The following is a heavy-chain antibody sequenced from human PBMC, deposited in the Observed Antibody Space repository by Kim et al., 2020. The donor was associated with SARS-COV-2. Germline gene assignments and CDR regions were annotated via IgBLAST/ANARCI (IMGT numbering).Heavy chain of an antibody. CDR2: INHSGST. D-gene: IGHD1-7*01. CDR1: GGSFSGYY. Sequence: SDTLSLTCAVYGGSFSGYYWSWIRQPPGKGLEWIGEINHSGSTNYNPSLKSRVTISVDTSKNQFSLKLSSVTAADTAVYYCARGFNWNYDGYYFDYWGQGTLVTVSS. CDR3: ARGFNWNYDGYYFDY. V-gene: IGHV4-34*01. J-gene: IGHJ4*02.